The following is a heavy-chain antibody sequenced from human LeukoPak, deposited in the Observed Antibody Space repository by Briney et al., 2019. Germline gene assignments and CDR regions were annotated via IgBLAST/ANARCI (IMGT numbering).Heavy chain of an antibody. D-gene: IGHD6-19*01. CDR2: IYSGGST. V-gene: IGHV3-66*01. Sequence: PGGSLRLSCAASGFTVSSNYMSWVRQAPGKGLEWVSVIYSGGSTYYADSVKGRFTISRDNSKSTLYLQMNSLRAEDTAVYYCARVPGRGKQQWLVRGLYYYYYMDVWGKGTTVTISS. CDR1: GFTVSSNY. CDR3: ARVPGRGKQQWLVRGLYYYYYMDV. J-gene: IGHJ6*03.